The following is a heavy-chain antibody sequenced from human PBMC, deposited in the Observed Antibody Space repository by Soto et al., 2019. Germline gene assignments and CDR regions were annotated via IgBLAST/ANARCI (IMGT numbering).Heavy chain of an antibody. CDR3: AKDKLGNQHYFDY. CDR2: ISGSGGST. Sequence: GGSLRLSCASSGFTFSSYAMSWVRQAPGKGLEWVSAISGSGGSTYYADSVKGRFTISRDNSKNTLYLQMNSLRAEDTAVYYCAKDKLGNQHYFDYWGQGTLVTVSS. J-gene: IGHJ4*02. CDR1: GFTFSSYA. D-gene: IGHD3-10*01. V-gene: IGHV3-23*01.